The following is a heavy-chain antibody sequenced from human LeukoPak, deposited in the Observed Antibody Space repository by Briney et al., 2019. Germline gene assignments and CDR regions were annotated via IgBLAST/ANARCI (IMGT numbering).Heavy chain of an antibody. CDR2: INTGNDNT. V-gene: IGHV1-3*04. D-gene: IGHD1-26*01. CDR3: ARRSGRYYDY. Sequence: WMGWINTGNDNTKYSQEFQGRVTITRDTSASTAYMELSSLRSEDTTVYYCARRSGRYYDYWGQGTLVTVSS. J-gene: IGHJ4*02.